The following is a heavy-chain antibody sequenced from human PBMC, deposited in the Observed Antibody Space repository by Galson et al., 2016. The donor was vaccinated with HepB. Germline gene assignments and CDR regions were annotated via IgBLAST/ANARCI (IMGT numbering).Heavy chain of an antibody. CDR2: IYSGGST. Sequence: SLRLSCAASGFTFSTYAMSWVRQAPGKGLDWVSLIYSGGSTSYADSVKGRFTISRDSSKNTLFLQMNSLRVEDTAVYYRGRDVGPWGPGTLVTVSS. CDR1: GFTFSTYA. J-gene: IGHJ5*02. CDR3: GRDVGP. V-gene: IGHV3-53*01.